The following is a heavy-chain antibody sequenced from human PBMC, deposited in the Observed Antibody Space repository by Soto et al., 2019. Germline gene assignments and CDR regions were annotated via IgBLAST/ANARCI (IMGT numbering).Heavy chain of an antibody. CDR3: ARHPDYGGNYYYYGMGV. V-gene: IGHV4-39*01. CDR1: GDSISDSSFY. CDR2: IYYKGYT. D-gene: IGHD4-17*01. J-gene: IGHJ6*02. Sequence: QLQLQESGPGLVKPSETLSLTCTSSGDSISDSSFYWAWIRQPPGKGLEWIGSIYYKGYTKYNPSLESRVTITVDTSRNQFSLRLSSVTAADTAVYFCARHPDYGGNYYYYGMGVWGPGTTVIVSS.